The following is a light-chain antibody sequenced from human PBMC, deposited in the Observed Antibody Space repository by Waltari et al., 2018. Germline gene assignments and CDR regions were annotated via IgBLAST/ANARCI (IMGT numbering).Light chain of an antibody. V-gene: IGLV3-1*01. CDR1: KLKDKY. Sequence: SNELTQPPSVSVSPGQTATITSSQAKLKDKYTYWYQLKTGQSPVLVIFQDTKRPSGIPERFSGSTSGNTATLTITGTHPMDEADFYCQAWDGTTAVFGGGTKLTVL. CDR2: QDT. J-gene: IGLJ2*01. CDR3: QAWDGTTAV.